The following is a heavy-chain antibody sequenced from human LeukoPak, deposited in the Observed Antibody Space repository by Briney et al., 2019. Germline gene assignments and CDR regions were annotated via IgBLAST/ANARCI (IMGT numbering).Heavy chain of an antibody. J-gene: IGHJ4*02. CDR1: GFTVSSNY. D-gene: IGHD6-13*01. V-gene: IGHV3-66*01. CDR3: ARDGYSSSWMERYYFDY. Sequence: PGGSLRLSCAASGFTVSSNYMSWVRQAPGKGLEWVSVIYSGGSTYYADSVKGRFTISRDNSKNTLYLQMNSLRAEDTAVYYCARDGYSSSWMERYYFDYWGQGTLVTVSS. CDR2: IYSGGST.